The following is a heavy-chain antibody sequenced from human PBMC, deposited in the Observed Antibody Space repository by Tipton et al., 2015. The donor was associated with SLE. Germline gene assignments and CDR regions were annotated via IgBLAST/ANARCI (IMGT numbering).Heavy chain of an antibody. V-gene: IGHV4-34*01. CDR1: GGSFRGYY. Sequence: TLSLTCAVYGGSFRGYYCTWIRQSPEKGLEWIGESDHTGNTNYNPSLKSRVTISVDTSKNQFSLKLTSVTAADTAVYYCARHSGVAAAPTNYYGMDVWGQGTTVTVSS. J-gene: IGHJ6*02. CDR2: SDHTGNT. D-gene: IGHD6-13*01. CDR3: ARHSGVAAAPTNYYGMDV.